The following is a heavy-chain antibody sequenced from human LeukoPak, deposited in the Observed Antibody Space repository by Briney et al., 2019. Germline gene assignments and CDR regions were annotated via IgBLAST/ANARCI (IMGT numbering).Heavy chain of an antibody. J-gene: IGHJ6*03. V-gene: IGHV1-18*01. CDR1: GYTFTSYG. CDR3: ARIKLDYYYMDV. Sequence: ASVKVSCKASGYTFTSYGISWVRQAPGQGLEWMGWISAYNGNTNYAQKLQGRVTMTTDTSTSTAYMELRSLRSGDTAVYYCARIKLDYYYMDVWGKGTTVTISS. CDR2: ISAYNGNT. D-gene: IGHD1-7*01.